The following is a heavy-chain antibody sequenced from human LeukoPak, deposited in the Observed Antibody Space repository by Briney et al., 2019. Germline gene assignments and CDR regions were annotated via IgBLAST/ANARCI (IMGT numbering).Heavy chain of an antibody. Sequence: ASVKVSCKASGYTFTGYYMHWVRQAPGQGLEWMGWINPNSGGTNYAQKFQGRVTTTRDTSISTAYMELSRLRSDDTAVYYCARVLYSGSYHRDAFDIWGQGTMVTVSS. D-gene: IGHD1-26*01. CDR1: GYTFTGYY. V-gene: IGHV1-2*02. CDR2: INPNSGGT. CDR3: ARVLYSGSYHRDAFDI. J-gene: IGHJ3*02.